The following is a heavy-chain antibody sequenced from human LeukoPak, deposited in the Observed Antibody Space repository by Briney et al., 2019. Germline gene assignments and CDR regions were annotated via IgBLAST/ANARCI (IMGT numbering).Heavy chain of an antibody. Sequence: PSETLSLTCTVSGGSISSYYWSWIRQPAGRGLEWIGRTYTSGSTNYNPSLKSRVTMSVDTSKNQFSLKLSSVTAADTAVYYCARGDVVVPAAFYYGMGVWGQGTTVTVSS. CDR1: GGSISSYY. CDR2: TYTSGST. J-gene: IGHJ6*02. D-gene: IGHD2-2*01. CDR3: ARGDVVVPAAFYYGMGV. V-gene: IGHV4-4*07.